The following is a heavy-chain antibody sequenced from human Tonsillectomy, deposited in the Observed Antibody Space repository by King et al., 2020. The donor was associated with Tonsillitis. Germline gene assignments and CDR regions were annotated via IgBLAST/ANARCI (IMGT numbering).Heavy chain of an antibody. V-gene: IGHV3-23*04. CDR2: ITGSGGNT. J-gene: IGHJ4*02. Sequence: VQLVESGGDLVQPGGSLRLSCAASELTFSSYGMSWVRQAPGKGLECVSAITGSGGNTYYADSVKGRFTISRDNSKNTLYLQMNSLTAEDTAVYYCAKGQEFSNTWGLDYWGQGIQVTVSS. CDR3: AKGQEFSNTWGLDY. D-gene: IGHD6-13*01. CDR1: ELTFSSYG.